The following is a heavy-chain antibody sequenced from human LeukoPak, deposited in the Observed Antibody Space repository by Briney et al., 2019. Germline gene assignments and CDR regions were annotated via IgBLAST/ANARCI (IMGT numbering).Heavy chain of an antibody. D-gene: IGHD3-3*01. CDR1: GGTFSSYA. V-gene: IGHV1-69*05. J-gene: IGHJ4*02. CDR3: ASPYYDFWSGYGY. CDR2: IIPIFGTA. Sequence: GASVKVSCKASGGTFSSYAISWVREAPGQGLEWMGGIIPIFGTANYAQKFQGRVTITTDESTSTAYMELSSLRSEDTAVYYCASPYYDFWSGYGYWGQGTLVTVSS.